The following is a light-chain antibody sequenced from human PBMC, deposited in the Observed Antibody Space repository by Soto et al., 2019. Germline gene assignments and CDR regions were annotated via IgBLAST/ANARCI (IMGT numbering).Light chain of an antibody. CDR2: GAS. CDR1: QSISDT. V-gene: IGKV3-15*01. Sequence: EIVMTQSPATLSVSPGGRATLSCRASQSISDTLAWYQQKPGQAPRLLIYGASTRATGIPAKFSGGGSGTEFTLTISSLQSEDFAIYYCQQYKNGWTFGQGTKVDIK. J-gene: IGKJ1*01. CDR3: QQYKNGWT.